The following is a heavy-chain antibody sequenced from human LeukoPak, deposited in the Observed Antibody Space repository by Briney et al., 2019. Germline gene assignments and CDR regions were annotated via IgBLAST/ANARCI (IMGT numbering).Heavy chain of an antibody. V-gene: IGHV1-18*01. CDR2: ISAYNGNT. Sequence: ASVKVSCKASGYTFTSYGISWVRQAPGQGLEWMGWISAYNGNTNYAQKLQGRVTMTTDTSTSTAYMELRSLRSDDTAVYYCAREVGTVTTEDYYYYGMDVWGQGTPVTVSS. CDR1: GYTFTSYG. CDR3: AREVGTVTTEDYYYYGMDV. D-gene: IGHD4-17*01. J-gene: IGHJ6*02.